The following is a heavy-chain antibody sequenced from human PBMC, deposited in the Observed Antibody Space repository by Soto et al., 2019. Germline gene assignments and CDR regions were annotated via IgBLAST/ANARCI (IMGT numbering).Heavy chain of an antibody. J-gene: IGHJ5*02. D-gene: IGHD5-12*01. V-gene: IGHV6-1*01. CDR3: AKGDNLGPKTGYAFDP. Sequence: PSQTLSLTCAISGDSVSSNTASWNWIRQSPSRGLEWLGRTYFRSKWYNDYAVSVKGRIIINPDTSYNQFSLQLNSVTPEDTAVYFCAKGDNLGPKTGYAFDPWGQGIMVTVSS. CDR1: GDSVSSNTAS. CDR2: TYFRSKWYN.